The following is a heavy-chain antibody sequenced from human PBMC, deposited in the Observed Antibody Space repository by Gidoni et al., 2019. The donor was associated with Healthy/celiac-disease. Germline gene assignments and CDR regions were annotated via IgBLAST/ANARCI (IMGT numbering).Heavy chain of an antibody. Sequence: QVQLVESGGGVVQPGRSLRLYCAASGLTFSSYAMHWVRQAPGKGLEWVAVISYDGSNKYYADSVKGRFTISRDNSKNTLYLQMNSLRAEDTAVYYCARAIVVVTADFDYWGQGTLVTVSS. D-gene: IGHD2-21*02. CDR1: GLTFSSYA. CDR3: ARAIVVVTADFDY. CDR2: ISYDGSNK. J-gene: IGHJ4*02. V-gene: IGHV3-30-3*01.